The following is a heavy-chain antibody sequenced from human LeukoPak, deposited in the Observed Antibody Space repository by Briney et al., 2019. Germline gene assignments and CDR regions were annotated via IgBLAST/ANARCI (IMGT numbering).Heavy chain of an antibody. D-gene: IGHD2-15*01. CDR2: ISSNGGST. V-gene: IGHV3-64D*08. J-gene: IGHJ3*02. Sequence: GGSLRLSCSASGFTFSNYAMHWVRQAPGKGLEYVSAISSNGGSTYYGDSVKGRFTISRDNSKNTLYLQMNSLRAEDTAVYYWGKALGYCSGGSCLAFDIWGQGTMVTVSS. CDR3: GKALGYCSGGSCLAFDI. CDR1: GFTFSNYA.